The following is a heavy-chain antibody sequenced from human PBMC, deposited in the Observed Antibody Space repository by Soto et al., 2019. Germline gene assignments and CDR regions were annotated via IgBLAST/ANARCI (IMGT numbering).Heavy chain of an antibody. V-gene: IGHV3-23*01. CDR2: ISGSGGST. CDR3: AKVRYCSGGSCQNFDY. J-gene: IGHJ4*02. Sequence: EVQLLESGGGLVQPGGSLRLSCAASGFTFSSYAMSWVRQAPGKGLEWVSAISGSGGSTYYADSVKGRFTISRDNSKNTLYLQMNSLRAEDTAVYYCAKVRYCSGGSCQNFDYWGQGTLVTVSS. CDR1: GFTFSSYA. D-gene: IGHD2-15*01.